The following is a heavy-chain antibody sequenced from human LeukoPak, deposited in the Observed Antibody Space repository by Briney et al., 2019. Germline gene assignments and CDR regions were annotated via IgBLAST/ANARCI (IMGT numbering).Heavy chain of an antibody. D-gene: IGHD3-10*01. J-gene: IGHJ4*02. V-gene: IGHV4-4*07. CDR3: ARFAYYYDSGSYYKTYLDY. Sequence: SETLSLTCTVSGGSISSYYWSWIRQPAGKGLEWIGRIYTSGSTNYNPSLKSRVTMSVDTSKNQISLKLSSVTAADTAVYYCARFAYYYDSGSYYKTYLDYWGQGTLVTVSS. CDR2: IYTSGST. CDR1: GGSISSYY.